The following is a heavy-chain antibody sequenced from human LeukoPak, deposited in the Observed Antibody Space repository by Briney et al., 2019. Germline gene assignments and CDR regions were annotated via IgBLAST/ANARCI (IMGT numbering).Heavy chain of an antibody. CDR1: GYTFTSYG. D-gene: IGHD3-22*01. CDR2: ISAYNGNT. CDR3: ARDSLYYYDSSGFFQFDY. J-gene: IGHJ4*02. Sequence: ASVKVSCKASGYTFTSYGISWVRQAPGQGLEWMGWISAYNGNTNYAQKLQGRVTMTTDTSTSTAYMELRSLRSDDTAVYYCARDSLYYYDSSGFFQFDYWGQGTLVTVSS. V-gene: IGHV1-18*01.